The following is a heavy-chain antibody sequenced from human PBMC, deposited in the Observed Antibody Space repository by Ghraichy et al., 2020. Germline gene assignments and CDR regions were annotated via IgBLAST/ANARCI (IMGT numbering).Heavy chain of an antibody. V-gene: IGHV3-74*01. D-gene: IGHD2-2*03. CDR1: GFTFSSYW. Sequence: GGSLRLSCAASGFTFSSYWMHWVRQAPGKGLVWVSRINSDGSSTSYADSVKGRFTISRDNAKNTLYLQMNSLRAEDTAVYYCARDGYCSSTSCYEYAFDIWGQGTMVTVSS. CDR3: ARDGYCSSTSCYEYAFDI. CDR2: INSDGSST. J-gene: IGHJ3*02.